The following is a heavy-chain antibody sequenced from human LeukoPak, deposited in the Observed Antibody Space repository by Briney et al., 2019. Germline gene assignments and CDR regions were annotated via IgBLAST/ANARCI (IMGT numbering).Heavy chain of an antibody. CDR1: GGSFSGYY. D-gene: IGHD6-6*01. J-gene: IGHJ4*02. CDR3: ARLTRITARTAIRGSFDY. Sequence: SETLSLTCAVYGGSFSGYYWSWIRQPPGKGLEWIGEINHGGSTNYNPSLKSRVTISVDTSKNQFSLKLSSVTAADTAVYYYARLTRITARTAIRGSFDYWGQGTLVTVSS. V-gene: IGHV4-34*01. CDR2: INHGGST.